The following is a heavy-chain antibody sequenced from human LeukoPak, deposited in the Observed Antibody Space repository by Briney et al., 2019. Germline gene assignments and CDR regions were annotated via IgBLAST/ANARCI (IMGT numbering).Heavy chain of an antibody. CDR2: ISAYNLNT. Sequence: ASVKVSCKTSGYTFNSYGVSWVRQAPGQGLEWMGWISAYNLNTNYAQKFQGRVTMTTDTSTSTAYMELRSLGSDDTAVYYCARDMYYYSRTGFDPWGQGTLVTVSS. CDR3: ARDMYYYSRTGFDP. J-gene: IGHJ5*02. V-gene: IGHV1-18*01. D-gene: IGHD3-10*01. CDR1: GYTFNSYG.